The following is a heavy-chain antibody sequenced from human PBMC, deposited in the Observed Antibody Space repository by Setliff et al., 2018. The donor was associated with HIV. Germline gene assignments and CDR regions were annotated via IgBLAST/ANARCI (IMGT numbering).Heavy chain of an antibody. J-gene: IGHJ4*02. D-gene: IGHD4-17*01. CDR3: VRDDYGYNGKGFDY. CDR2: INTNDGKT. Sequence: ASVKVSCKTSGYTFRHYGVSWVRQAPGQGLEWMGWINTNDGKTKYAQSLQGRVTMTTDTSTSTAYMDLRSLRSDDTAMYYCVRDDYGYNGKGFDYWGPGTLVTSPQ. V-gene: IGHV1-18*01. CDR1: GYTFRHYG.